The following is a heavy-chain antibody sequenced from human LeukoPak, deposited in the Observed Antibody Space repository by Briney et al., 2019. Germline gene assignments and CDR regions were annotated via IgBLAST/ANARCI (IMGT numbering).Heavy chain of an antibody. Sequence: PGGSLRLSCAASGFTFSSYATHWVRQAPGKGPEWLAVISNDANNRYYADSVKGRFTISRDNSKNTLFLQMESLRADDTAVYYCARDYGGSVWGQGTMVTVSS. J-gene: IGHJ3*01. D-gene: IGHD4/OR15-4a*01. CDR1: GFTFSSYA. CDR2: ISNDANNR. V-gene: IGHV3-30-3*01. CDR3: ARDYGGSV.